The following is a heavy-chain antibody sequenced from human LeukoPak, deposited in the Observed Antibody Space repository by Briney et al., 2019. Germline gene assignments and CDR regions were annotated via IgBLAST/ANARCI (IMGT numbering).Heavy chain of an antibody. Sequence: GASVRVSCKASGYTFTSYGISWVRQAPGQGLEWMGWISAYNGNTNYAQKLQGRVTMTTDTSTSTAYMELRGLRSDDTAVYYCARDSWAYCSSTSCYGGGDYWGQGTLVTVSS. V-gene: IGHV1-18*01. J-gene: IGHJ4*02. CDR3: ARDSWAYCSSTSCYGGGDY. CDR2: ISAYNGNT. CDR1: GYTFTSYG. D-gene: IGHD2-2*01.